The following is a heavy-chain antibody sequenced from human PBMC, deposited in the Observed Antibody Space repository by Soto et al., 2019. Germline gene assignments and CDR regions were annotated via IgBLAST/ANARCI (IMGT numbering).Heavy chain of an antibody. J-gene: IGHJ6*02. CDR1: GGSISSGGYY. V-gene: IGHV4-31*03. CDR2: IYYSGRT. Sequence: SETLSLTCTVYGGSISSGGYYWSWIRQHPGKGLEWIGYIYYSGRTYYNPSLKSRVTISVDTSKNQFSLKLSSVTAADTAVYYCARARVVPAAIVRYYYYGMDVWGQGTTVTVSS. CDR3: ARARVVPAAIVRYYYYGMDV. D-gene: IGHD2-2*01.